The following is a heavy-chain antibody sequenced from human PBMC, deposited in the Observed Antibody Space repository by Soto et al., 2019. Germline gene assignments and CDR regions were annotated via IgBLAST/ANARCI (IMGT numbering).Heavy chain of an antibody. CDR1: GYTFRSYD. CDR3: ARGSKGTYGMDV. CDR2: IGSAGDS. D-gene: IGHD3-10*01. J-gene: IGHJ6*02. Sequence: PGGSLRLSCAASGYTFRSYDMHWVRPVTGKGLEWVSVIGSAGDSNYAPSVKGRFTISRENAKNSLYLQMNSLRAGDTAVYYCARGSKGTYGMDVWGQGTTVTISS. V-gene: IGHV3-13*01.